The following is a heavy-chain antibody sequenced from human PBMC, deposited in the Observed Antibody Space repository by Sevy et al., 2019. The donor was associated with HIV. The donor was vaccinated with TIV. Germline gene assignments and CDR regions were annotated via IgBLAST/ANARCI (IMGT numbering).Heavy chain of an antibody. CDR2: IWSDGRNK. J-gene: IGHJ3*01. D-gene: IGHD3-16*01. CDR1: GFTFSTFG. Sequence: GESLRLSCVASGFTFSTFGRHWVRQAPGKGLEWVAVIWSDGRNKYYADSVKGRFTFSRDNSQNILSLQMNSLRAEETTVYYCVKEQGPFTAFDVWGRGTLVTVSS. CDR3: VKEQGPFTAFDV. V-gene: IGHV3-33*06.